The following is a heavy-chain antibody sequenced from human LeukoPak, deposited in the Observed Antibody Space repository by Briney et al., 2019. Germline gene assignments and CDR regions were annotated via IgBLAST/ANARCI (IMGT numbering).Heavy chain of an antibody. V-gene: IGHV3-23*01. J-gene: IGHJ4*02. CDR1: GFTFSSYA. CDR2: ISGSGGST. Sequence: GGSLRLSCAASGFTFSSYAMSWVRQAPGKGLEWVSAISGSGGSTYYADSVEGRFTISRDNSKNTLYLQMNSLRAEDTAVYYCAKDLEWELYYFDYWGQGTLVTVSS. CDR3: AKDLEWELYYFDY. D-gene: IGHD1-26*01.